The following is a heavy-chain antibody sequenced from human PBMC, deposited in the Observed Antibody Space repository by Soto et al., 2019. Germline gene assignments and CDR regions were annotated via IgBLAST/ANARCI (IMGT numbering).Heavy chain of an antibody. CDR2: INSDGSTT. V-gene: IGHV3-74*01. CDR1: GFTFSSHW. J-gene: IGHJ4*02. CDR3: ARDSSPYYDFWSGFYTYFDF. Sequence: GGSLRLSCAVSGFTFSSHWMHWVRQGPGKGLVWVSRINSDGSTTNYADSVKGRFTISRDNAKKTLYLQMNSLRADDTAVYYCARDSSPYYDFWSGFYTYFDFWGQGALVTVSS. D-gene: IGHD3-3*01.